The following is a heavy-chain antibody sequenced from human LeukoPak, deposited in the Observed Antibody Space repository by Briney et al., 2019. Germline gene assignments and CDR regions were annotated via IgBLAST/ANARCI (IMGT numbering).Heavy chain of an antibody. J-gene: IGHJ4*02. CDR2: MNPNSGNT. CDR1: GYTFTSYG. D-gene: IGHD6-6*01. V-gene: IGHV1-8*02. Sequence: ASVKVSCKASGYTFTSYGISWVRQAPGQGLEWMGWMNPNSGNTGYAQKFQGRVTMTRNTSISTAYMELSSLRSEDTAVYYCARGRRPLPLSRIFDYWGQGTLVTVSS. CDR3: ARGRRPLPLSRIFDY.